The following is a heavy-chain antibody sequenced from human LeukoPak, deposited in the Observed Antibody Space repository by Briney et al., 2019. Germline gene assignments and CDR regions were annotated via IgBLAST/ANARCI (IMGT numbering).Heavy chain of an antibody. V-gene: IGHV3-33*01. CDR1: GFTFSSYG. D-gene: IGHD6-13*01. CDR2: IWYDGSNK. J-gene: IGHJ5*02. CDR3: ASSGIAAAGPNWFDP. Sequence: GRSLRLSCAAPGFTFSSYGMHWVRQAPGKGLEWVSVIWYDGSNKYYADSVKGRFTISRDNSKNTLYLQMNSLRAEDTAVYYCASSGIAAAGPNWFDPWGQGTLVTVSS.